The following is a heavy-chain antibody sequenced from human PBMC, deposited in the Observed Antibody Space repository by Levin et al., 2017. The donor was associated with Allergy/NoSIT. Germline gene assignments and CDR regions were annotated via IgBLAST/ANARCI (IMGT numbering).Heavy chain of an antibody. V-gene: IGHV2-5*02. CDR1: GFSLSTSGVG. Sequence: SGPTLVKPTQTLTLTCTFSGFSLSTSGVGVGWIRQPPGKALEWLALIYWDDDKRYSPSLKSRLTITKDTSKNQVVLTMTNMDPVDTATYYCAHSEGDIAVAVSAFDIWGQGTMVTVSS. J-gene: IGHJ3*02. D-gene: IGHD6-19*01. CDR2: IYWDDDK. CDR3: AHSEGDIAVAVSAFDI.